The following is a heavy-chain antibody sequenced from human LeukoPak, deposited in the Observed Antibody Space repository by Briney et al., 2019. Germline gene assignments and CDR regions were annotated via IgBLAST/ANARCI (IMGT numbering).Heavy chain of an antibody. J-gene: IGHJ4*02. D-gene: IGHD2-2*01. CDR2: IYYSGST. CDR1: GGSISSYY. Sequence: SETLSLTCTVSGGSISSYYWSWIRQPPGKGLEWIGYIYYSGSTNYNPSLKSRVTISVDTSKNQFSLKLSSVTAADTAVYYCARVIAYCSSIHYWGQGTLVTVSS. CDR3: ARVIAYCSSIHY. V-gene: IGHV4-59*01.